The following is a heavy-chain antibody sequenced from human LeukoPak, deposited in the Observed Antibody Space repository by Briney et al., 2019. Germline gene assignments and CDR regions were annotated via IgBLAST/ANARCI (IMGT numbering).Heavy chain of an antibody. CDR2: IAANGNDK. J-gene: IGHJ4*02. V-gene: IGHV3-7*03. CDR3: AREVFFQFDN. Sequence: GGSLRLSCAASGFTFKKYWMAWVRQAPGRGLEWVATIAANGNDKDYEDALQGRFTISRDNTRNSLSLRIDSLRAEDTAQYYCAREVFFQFDNWGQGALVTVSS. CDR1: GFTFKKYW.